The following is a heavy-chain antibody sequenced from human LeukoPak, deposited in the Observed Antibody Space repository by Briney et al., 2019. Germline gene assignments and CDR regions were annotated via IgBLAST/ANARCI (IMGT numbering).Heavy chain of an antibody. CDR1: GFIFSNNV. Sequence: PGGSLRLSCSASGFIFSNNVMHWVRQAPGKGLEYVSAIGSNGGSTYYADSVKGRFTISRDNSKSTLYLQMSSLRAEDTAVYYCAKHTGGYYDTSAYFDYWGQGTLVTVSS. V-gene: IGHV3-64D*06. J-gene: IGHJ4*02. CDR2: IGSNGGST. CDR3: AKHTGGYYDTSAYFDY. D-gene: IGHD3-22*01.